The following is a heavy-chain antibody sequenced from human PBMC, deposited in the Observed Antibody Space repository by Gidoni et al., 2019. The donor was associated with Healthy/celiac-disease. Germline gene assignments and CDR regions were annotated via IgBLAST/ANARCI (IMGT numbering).Heavy chain of an antibody. D-gene: IGHD2-2*01. CDR3: ASLGWSTLDG. Sequence: QAQPVQPRAEVKKPGASLQVPCKPSGSTFTGDYMHWVRQAPGQRLEWSGWIKPNRGGTNYAQNFQGRVTMSRDTSISTAYMELSRLRSDDTAVYYWASLGWSTLDGWGQGTTVTVAS. CDR1: GSTFTGDY. J-gene: IGHJ6*02. CDR2: IKPNRGGT. V-gene: IGHV1-2*02.